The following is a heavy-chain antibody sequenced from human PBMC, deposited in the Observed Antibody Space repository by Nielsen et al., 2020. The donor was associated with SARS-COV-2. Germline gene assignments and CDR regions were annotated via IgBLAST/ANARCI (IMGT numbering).Heavy chain of an antibody. CDR3: VKDLLAIVPPALSPDAFDL. J-gene: IGHJ3*01. Sequence: GGSLRLSCAASGFTFSSYAMSWVRQAPGKGLEWVSSLTGTGRSTYYADSVKGRFTISRDNSKNTLSLQMNSLKDEDTAIYYCVKDLLAIVPPALSPDAFDLWGEGTMVTVSS. CDR1: GFTFSSYA. D-gene: IGHD2-2*01. CDR2: LTGTGRST. V-gene: IGHV3-23*01.